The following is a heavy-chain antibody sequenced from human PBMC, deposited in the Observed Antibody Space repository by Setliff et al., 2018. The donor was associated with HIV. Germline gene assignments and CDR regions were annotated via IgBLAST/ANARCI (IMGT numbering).Heavy chain of an antibody. D-gene: IGHD3-16*01. J-gene: IGHJ6*02. CDR3: ARRSPGGGYYGMDV. CDR2: IYTSGST. CDR1: GGSISSGNYY. V-gene: IGHV4-61*02. Sequence: SETLSLTCTVSGGSISSGNYYWSWIRQPSGKGLEWIGRIYTSGSTNYNPSLKSRVTISLDTSKNQFSLNLSSVAAADTAVYYCARRSPGGGYYGMDVWGQGTTVTVSS.